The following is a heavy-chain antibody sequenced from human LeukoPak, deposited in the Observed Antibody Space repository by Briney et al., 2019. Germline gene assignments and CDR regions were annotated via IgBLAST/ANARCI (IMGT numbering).Heavy chain of an antibody. CDR2: RSSTGIT. D-gene: IGHD6-19*01. CDR3: AFSGWFWGAFDY. CDR1: SGSISISNHF. Sequence: SETLSLTCSVSSGSISISNHFWGWIRQPPGKGLEWIASRSSTGITHYHPSLESRISVSVETSKSQFSLKLTSLTAADTAVYYCAFSGWFWGAFDYWGQGILVTVSP. J-gene: IGHJ4*02. V-gene: IGHV4-39*01.